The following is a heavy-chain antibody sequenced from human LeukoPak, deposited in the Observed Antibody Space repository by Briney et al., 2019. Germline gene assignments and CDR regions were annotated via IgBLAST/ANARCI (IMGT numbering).Heavy chain of an antibody. V-gene: IGHV1-3*01. CDR1: GYTFTSYA. CDR3: ARDSIRKDTVRLLGPCDY. J-gene: IGHJ4*02. CDR2: INAGNGNT. Sequence: ASVKVSCKASGYTFTSYAMHWVRQAPGQRLEWMGWINAGNGNTKYSQKFQGRVTITRDTSASTAYMELSSLRSEDTAVYYCARDSIRKDTVRLLGPCDYWGQGTLVTVSS. D-gene: IGHD3-3*01.